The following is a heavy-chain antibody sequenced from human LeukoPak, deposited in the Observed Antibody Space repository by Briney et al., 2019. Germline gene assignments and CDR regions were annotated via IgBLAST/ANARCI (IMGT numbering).Heavy chain of an antibody. CDR3: AREYYDFWSGPDAFDI. D-gene: IGHD3-3*01. CDR1: GYTFTSYG. CDR2: ISAYNGNT. J-gene: IGHJ3*02. V-gene: IGHV1-18*01. Sequence: ASVKASCKASGYTFTSYGISWVRQAPGQGLEWMGWISAYNGNTNYAQKLQGRVTMTTDTSTSTAYMELRSLRSDDTAVYYCAREYYDFWSGPDAFDIWGQGTMVTVSS.